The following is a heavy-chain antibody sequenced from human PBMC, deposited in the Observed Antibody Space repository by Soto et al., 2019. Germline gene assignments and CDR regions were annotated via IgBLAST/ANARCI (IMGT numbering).Heavy chain of an antibody. D-gene: IGHD3-22*01. CDR3: AKGQSYYDSSGYYYVPFDI. V-gene: IGHV3-30*18. J-gene: IGHJ3*02. Sequence: GGSLRLSCAASGFTFSSYGMHWVRQAPGKGLEWVAVISYDGSNKYYADSVKGRFTISRDNSKNTLYLQMNSLRAEDTAVYYCAKGQSYYDSSGYYYVPFDIWGQGTMVTVSS. CDR2: ISYDGSNK. CDR1: GFTFSSYG.